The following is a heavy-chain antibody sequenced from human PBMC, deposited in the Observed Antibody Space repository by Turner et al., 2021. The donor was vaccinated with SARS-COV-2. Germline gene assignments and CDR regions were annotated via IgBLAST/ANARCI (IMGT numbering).Heavy chain of an antibody. Sequence: EVQLVESGGGLIQPGGSLRLSCAASGFTVRGNYMSWVRQAPGKGLEWVSVIYSGGSTYYADSVKGRFTISRDNSKNTLYLQMNSLRAEDTAVYYCARGHVPAASNFYYYYYYGMDVWGQGTTVTVSS. D-gene: IGHD2-2*01. J-gene: IGHJ6*02. CDR1: GFTVRGNY. CDR2: IYSGGST. CDR3: ARGHVPAASNFYYYYYYGMDV. V-gene: IGHV3-53*01.